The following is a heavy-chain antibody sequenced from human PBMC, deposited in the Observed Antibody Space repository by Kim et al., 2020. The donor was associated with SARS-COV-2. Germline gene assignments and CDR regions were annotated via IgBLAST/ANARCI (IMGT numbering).Heavy chain of an antibody. D-gene: IGHD4-4*01. Sequence: GGSLRLSCAVSGLTVTSNHMTWIRQAPGRGLEWVSVIFSGGTTYYEPSVQGRFTVSRDYYKNTLSLQMNSLRAEDTVIYYCARDAVADGYSFFEYWGQGTLVTVSS. CDR3: ARDAVADGYSFFEY. CDR1: GLTVTSNH. CDR2: IFSGGTT. V-gene: IGHV3-53*01. J-gene: IGHJ4*02.